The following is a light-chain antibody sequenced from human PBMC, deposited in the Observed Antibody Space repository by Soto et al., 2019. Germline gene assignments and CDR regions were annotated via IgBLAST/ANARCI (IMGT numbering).Light chain of an antibody. V-gene: IGLV2-8*01. CDR1: SSDVGGYNY. J-gene: IGLJ1*01. CDR2: EVN. CDR3: SSYGGYNNVV. Sequence: QSALTQPPSASGSPGQSVPISCTGTSSDVGGYNYVSWFQQHPGKAPKLIIHEVNQRPSGVPDRFSGSKSGNTASLTVSGLQAEDEGTYYCSSYGGYNNVVFGTGTKLTVL.